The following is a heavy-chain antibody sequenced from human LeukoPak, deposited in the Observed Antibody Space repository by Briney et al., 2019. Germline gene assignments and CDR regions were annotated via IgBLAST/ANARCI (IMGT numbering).Heavy chain of an antibody. CDR2: IYYSGST. Sequence: PSETLSLTCTVSGGSISSYYWSWIRQPPGKGLEWIGYIYYSGSTNYNPSLRSRVTISVDTSKNQFSLKLSSVTAAGTAVYYCARDPTGTVDAFDIWGQGTMVTVSS. V-gene: IGHV4-59*01. CDR3: ARDPTGTVDAFDI. D-gene: IGHD1-1*01. J-gene: IGHJ3*02. CDR1: GGSISSYY.